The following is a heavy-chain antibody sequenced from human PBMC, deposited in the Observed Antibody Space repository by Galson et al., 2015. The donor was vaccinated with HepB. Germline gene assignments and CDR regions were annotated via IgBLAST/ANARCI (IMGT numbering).Heavy chain of an antibody. CDR3: ARENSGYSGYEHYYYYMDV. J-gene: IGHJ6*03. Sequence: SLRLSCAASGFPFSNYAMHWVRQAPGKRLELVAVIGGDGVSRYYADSVRGRFTMSRDNSKNTLYLQMNSLRAEDTAVYYCARENSGYSGYEHYYYYMDVWGKGTTVTVSS. V-gene: IGHV3-64*04. CDR1: GFPFSNYA. D-gene: IGHD5-12*01. CDR2: IGGDGVSR.